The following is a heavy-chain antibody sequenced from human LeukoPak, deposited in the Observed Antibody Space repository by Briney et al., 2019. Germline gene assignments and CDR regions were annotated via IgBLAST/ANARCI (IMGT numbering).Heavy chain of an antibody. J-gene: IGHJ4*02. V-gene: IGHV5-51*01. Sequence: GASLQISCKGSGYSFTSYWIGWVRQMPGKGLEWMGIIYPGDSDTRYSPSFQGQVTISAAKSISTAYLQWSSLKASDTAMYYCARPPPYYYDSSGDDYWGQGTLVTVSS. CDR2: IYPGDSDT. CDR1: GYSFTSYW. D-gene: IGHD3-22*01. CDR3: ARPPPYYYDSSGDDY.